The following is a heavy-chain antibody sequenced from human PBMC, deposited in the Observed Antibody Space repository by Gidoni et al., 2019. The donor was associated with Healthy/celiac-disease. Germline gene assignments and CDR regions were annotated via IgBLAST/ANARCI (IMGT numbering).Heavy chain of an antibody. CDR2: ISYDGSNK. Sequence: QVQLVESGGGVVQPGRSLRLSCAASGFTFSSYGMHWVRQAPGKGLGWVAVISYDGSNKYYADSVKGRFTISRDNSKNTLYLQMNSLRAEDTAVYYCARTRGSYYYGMDVWGQGTTVTVSS. V-gene: IGHV3-30*03. J-gene: IGHJ6*02. CDR3: ARTRGSYYYGMDV. D-gene: IGHD1-26*01. CDR1: GFTFSSYG.